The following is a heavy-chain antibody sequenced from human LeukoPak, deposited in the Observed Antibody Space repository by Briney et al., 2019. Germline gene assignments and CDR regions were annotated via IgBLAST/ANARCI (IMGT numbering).Heavy chain of an antibody. D-gene: IGHD3-22*01. CDR2: IYYSGST. J-gene: IGHJ5*02. CDR1: GGSISSYY. V-gene: IGHV4-59*01. Sequence: SETLSLTCTVSGGSISSYYWSWIRQPPGKGVEWIGYIYYSGSTNYNPSLKSRVTISVDTSKNQFSLKLSSVTAADTAVYYCARSRYYYDSSVGFDPWGQGTLVTVSS. CDR3: ARSRYYYDSSVGFDP.